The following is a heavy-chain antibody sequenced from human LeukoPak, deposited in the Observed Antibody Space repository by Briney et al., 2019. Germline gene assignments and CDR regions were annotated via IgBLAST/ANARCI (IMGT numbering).Heavy chain of an antibody. CDR3: AREMSYDYVWGSYRPVSYFDY. Sequence: PGGSLRLSCAASGFTFSSYAMHWVRQAPGKGLEWVAVISYDGSNKYYADSVKGRFTISRDNSKNTLYLQMNSLRAEDTAVYYCAREMSYDYVWGSYRPVSYFDYWGQGTLVTVSS. CDR2: ISYDGSNK. J-gene: IGHJ4*02. CDR1: GFTFSSYA. V-gene: IGHV3-30-3*01. D-gene: IGHD3-16*02.